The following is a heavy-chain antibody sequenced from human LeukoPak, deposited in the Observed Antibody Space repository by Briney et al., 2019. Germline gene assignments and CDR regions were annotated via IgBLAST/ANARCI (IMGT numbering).Heavy chain of an antibody. J-gene: IGHJ5*02. CDR2: IYYSGST. Sequence: SETLSLTCTVSGGSISSSSYYWGWIRQPPGKGLEWIGSIYYSGSTYYNPSLKSRVTISVDTSKNQFSLKLSSVTAADTAVYYCARGMVWGGLFDPWGQGTLVTVSS. CDR1: GGSISSSSYY. CDR3: ARGMVWGGLFDP. V-gene: IGHV4-39*07. D-gene: IGHD3-10*01.